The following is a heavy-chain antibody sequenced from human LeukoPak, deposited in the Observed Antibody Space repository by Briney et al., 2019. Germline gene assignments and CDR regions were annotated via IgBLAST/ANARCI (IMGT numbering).Heavy chain of an antibody. CDR1: GGSISSYY. V-gene: IGHV4-59*01. CDR3: ARGGMFYGDYFSLGY. J-gene: IGHJ4*02. Sequence: PSETLSLTCTVSGGSISSYYWSWIRQPPGKGLEWIGYIYYSGGTNYNPSLKSRVTISVDTSKNQFSLKLSSVTAADTAVYYCARGGMFYGDYFSLGYWGQGTLVTVSS. CDR2: IYYSGGT. D-gene: IGHD4-17*01.